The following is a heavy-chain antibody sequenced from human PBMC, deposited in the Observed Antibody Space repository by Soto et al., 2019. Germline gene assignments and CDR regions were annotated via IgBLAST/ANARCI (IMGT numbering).Heavy chain of an antibody. D-gene: IGHD1-20*01. Sequence: SETLSLTCTVSGGSISSYYWSWIRQPPGKGLEWIGYIYYSGSTNYNPSLKSRVTISVDTSKNQFSLKLSSVTAADTAVYYCARSEFAPYNWNDGVYFDYWGQGTLVTVSS. CDR1: GGSISSYY. V-gene: IGHV4-59*01. CDR3: ARSEFAPYNWNDGVYFDY. CDR2: IYYSGST. J-gene: IGHJ4*02.